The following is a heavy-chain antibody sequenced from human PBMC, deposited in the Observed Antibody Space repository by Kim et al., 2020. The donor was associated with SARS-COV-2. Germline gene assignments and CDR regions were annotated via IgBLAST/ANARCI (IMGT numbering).Heavy chain of an antibody. Sequence: GGSLRLSCAVSGFTLSRCAMSWVRQAPGKGLEWVSDIYSDGRTHYTDSVKGRYTISRDITTNTLFLQMNSLRVGETAISYCGQRGTGSSRNPTQDWGQGTMVTVSS. CDR1: GFTLSRCA. D-gene: IGHD6-6*01. CDR3: GQRGTGSSRNPTQD. J-gene: IGHJ4*02. CDR2: IYSDGRT. V-gene: IGHV3-23*01.